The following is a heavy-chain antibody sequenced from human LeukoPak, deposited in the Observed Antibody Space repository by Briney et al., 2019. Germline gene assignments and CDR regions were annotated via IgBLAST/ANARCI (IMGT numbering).Heavy chain of an antibody. CDR1: GYTFTSYA. Sequence: ASVKVSCKASGYTFTSYAMNWVRQAPGQGLEWMGWINTNTGNPTYAQGFTGRFVFSLDTSVSTAYLQISSLKAEDTAVYYCARTAGDYYDSSGRYHYYYMDVWGKGTTVTVSS. CDR2: INTNTGNP. D-gene: IGHD3-22*01. CDR3: ARTAGDYYDSSGRYHYYYMDV. V-gene: IGHV7-4-1*02. J-gene: IGHJ6*03.